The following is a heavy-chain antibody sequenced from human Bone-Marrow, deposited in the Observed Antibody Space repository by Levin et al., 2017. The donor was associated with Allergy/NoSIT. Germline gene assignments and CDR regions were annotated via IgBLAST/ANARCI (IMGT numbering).Heavy chain of an antibody. CDR3: ARGLLQDPPGIAVAGTEGYWDY. V-gene: IGHV4-34*01. Sequence: SQTLSLTCAVYGGSFSGYYWSWIRQPPGKGLEWIGEINHSGSTNYNPSLKSRVTISVDTSKNQFSLKLSSVTAADTAVYYCARGLLQDPPGIAVAGTEGYWDYWGQGTLVTVSS. D-gene: IGHD6-19*01. J-gene: IGHJ4*02. CDR1: GGSFSGYY. CDR2: INHSGST.